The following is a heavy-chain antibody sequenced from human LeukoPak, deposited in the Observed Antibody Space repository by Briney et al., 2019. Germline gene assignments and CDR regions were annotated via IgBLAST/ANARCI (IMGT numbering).Heavy chain of an antibody. Sequence: PSETLSLTCTVSGDAISTYYWNWIRQTPGKGLEWVGHIANGRTDYNHSLKSRAIISVDTSKNQISLRLTSVTATDTAVYYCARDKAHSYGYYFDPWGPGTQVVVSS. D-gene: IGHD3-10*01. CDR3: ARDKAHSYGYYFDP. CDR1: GDAISTYY. J-gene: IGHJ4*02. V-gene: IGHV4-4*08. CDR2: IANGRT.